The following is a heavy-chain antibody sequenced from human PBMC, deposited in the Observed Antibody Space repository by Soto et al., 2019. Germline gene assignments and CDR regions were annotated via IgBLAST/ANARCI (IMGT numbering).Heavy chain of an antibody. CDR3: ARSEEDSDYYYYGMDV. D-gene: IGHD2-15*01. CDR1: GDTVSSNSVA. Sequence: QVQLQQSGPGLVKPSQTLSLTCVGSGDTVSSNSVAWNWVRQSPSRGLEWLGRTYYRSRWYSDYAVSARSRIDINADTSKSKVSLQLNSVTPEDTAVYYCARSEEDSDYYYYGMDVWGQGTTVTVSS. J-gene: IGHJ6*02. CDR2: TYYRSRWYS. V-gene: IGHV6-1*01.